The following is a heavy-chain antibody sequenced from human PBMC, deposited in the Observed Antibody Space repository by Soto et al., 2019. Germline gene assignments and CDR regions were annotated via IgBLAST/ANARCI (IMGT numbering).Heavy chain of an antibody. V-gene: IGHV1-69*13. CDR3: AKDPNSGSYLTWFDP. Sequence: PVKVSWKASEGSFSSYAISWVQQAPGQGLEWMGGIIPLYGTTNYAQKFQDRVTITADESTSTAYMELSSLRSQDTAVYYCAKDPNSGSYLTWFDPWGQGTLVTVSS. CDR1: EGSFSSYA. D-gene: IGHD1-26*01. J-gene: IGHJ5*02. CDR2: IIPLYGTT.